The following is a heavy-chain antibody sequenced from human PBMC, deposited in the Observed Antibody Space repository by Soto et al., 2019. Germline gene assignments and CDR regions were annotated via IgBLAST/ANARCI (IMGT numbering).Heavy chain of an antibody. D-gene: IGHD3-22*01. CDR3: AREPNYYDSSGYYRDAFDI. J-gene: IGHJ3*02. CDR2: ISYDGSNK. CDR1: GFTFSSYA. V-gene: IGHV3-30-3*01. Sequence: QVQLVESGGGVVQPGRSLRLSCAASGFTFSSYAMHWVRQAPGKGLEWVAVISYDGSNKYYADSVKGRFIISRDNSKNTLYLQMNSLRAEDTAVYYCAREPNYYDSSGYYRDAFDIWGQGTMVTVSS.